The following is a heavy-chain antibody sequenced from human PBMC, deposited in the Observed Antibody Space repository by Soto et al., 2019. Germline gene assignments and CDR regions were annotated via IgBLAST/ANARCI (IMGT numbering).Heavy chain of an antibody. CDR2: IWYDGSNK. Sequence: PGGSLRLSCAASGFTFSSYGMHWVRQAPGKGLEWVAVIWYDGSNKYYADSVKGRFTISRDNSKNTLYLQMNSLRAEDTAVYYCARDRLYNWNDGGFDYWGQGTLVTVSS. D-gene: IGHD1-1*01. CDR1: GFTFSSYG. J-gene: IGHJ4*02. CDR3: ARDRLYNWNDGGFDY. V-gene: IGHV3-33*01.